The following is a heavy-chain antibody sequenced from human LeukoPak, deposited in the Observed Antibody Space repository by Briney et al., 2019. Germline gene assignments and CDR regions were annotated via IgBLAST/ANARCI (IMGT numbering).Heavy chain of an antibody. D-gene: IGHD5-18*01. CDR2: ISYDGSNK. CDR1: GFTFSSYA. CDR3: AKDWQRGYSYGYLDY. Sequence: PGGSLRLSCAASGFTFSSYAMHWVRQAPGKGLEWVAVISYDGSNKYYADSVKGRFTISRDNSKNTLYLQMNSLRAEDTAVYYCAKDWQRGYSYGYLDYWGQGTLVTVSS. J-gene: IGHJ4*02. V-gene: IGHV3-30*04.